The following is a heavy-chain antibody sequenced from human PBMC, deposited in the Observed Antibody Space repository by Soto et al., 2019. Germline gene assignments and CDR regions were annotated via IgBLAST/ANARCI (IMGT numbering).Heavy chain of an antibody. Sequence: GGSLRLSCAASGFTFSSYAMSWVRQAPGKGLEWVSAISGSGGSTYYADSVKGRFTISRDNSKNTLYLQMNSLRAEDTAVYYCAKDFFRYKSRDVVVPAATYFPYYYGMDVWGQGTTVTVSS. J-gene: IGHJ6*02. V-gene: IGHV3-23*01. CDR2: ISGSGGST. CDR3: AKDFFRYKSRDVVVPAATYFPYYYGMDV. CDR1: GFTFSSYA. D-gene: IGHD2-2*01.